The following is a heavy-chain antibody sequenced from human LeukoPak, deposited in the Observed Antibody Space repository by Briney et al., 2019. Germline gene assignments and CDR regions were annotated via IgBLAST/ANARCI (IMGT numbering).Heavy chain of an antibody. J-gene: IGHJ6*03. D-gene: IGHD2-8*01. CDR2: IIPIFGTA. CDR1: GYTFTSYA. V-gene: IGHV1-69*06. CDR3: ARARGCTNGVCYTGYYYYYMDV. Sequence: ASVKVSCKASGYTFTSYAMHWVRQAPGQRLEWMGWIIPIFGTANYAQKFQGRVTITADKSTSTAYMELSSLRSEDTAVYYCARARGCTNGVCYTGYYYYYMDVWGKGTTVTVSS.